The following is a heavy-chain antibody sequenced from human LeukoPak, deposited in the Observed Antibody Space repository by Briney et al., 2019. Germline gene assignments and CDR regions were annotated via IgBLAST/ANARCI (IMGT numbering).Heavy chain of an antibody. D-gene: IGHD2/OR15-2a*01. CDR1: GFTFSSYA. CDR2: IWYDGSEK. J-gene: IGHJ4*02. V-gene: IGHV3-33*01. CDR3: AGDLCFDS. Sequence: GGSLRLSCAASGFTFSSYATHWVRQVPGKGLEWVAIIWYDGSEKYYADSVKGRFIISRDNSKNTLYLQMNSLRAEDTAVYYCAGDLCFDSWGQGTLVTVSS.